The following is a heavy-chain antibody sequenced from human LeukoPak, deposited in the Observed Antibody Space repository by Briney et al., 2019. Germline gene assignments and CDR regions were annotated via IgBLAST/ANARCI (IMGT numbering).Heavy chain of an antibody. J-gene: IGHJ4*02. V-gene: IGHV3-30*18. Sequence: GGSLRLSCAVSGFTFSSYGMHWVRLAPGKGLEWVAVISNDGSNKYYADSVKGRFTISRDNSKNTLYLQMNSLRAEDTALYYCAKVQYYDSSGYLDYWGQGTLVTVSS. CDR3: AKVQYYDSSGYLDY. CDR2: ISNDGSNK. D-gene: IGHD3-22*01. CDR1: GFTFSSYG.